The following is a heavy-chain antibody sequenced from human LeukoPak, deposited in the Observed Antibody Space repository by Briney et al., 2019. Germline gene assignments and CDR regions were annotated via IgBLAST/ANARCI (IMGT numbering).Heavy chain of an antibody. CDR2: IYYSGST. Sequence: SETLSLTCTVSGGSISSHYWSWIRQPPGKGLEWIGYIYYSGSTNYNPSLKSRVTISVDTSKNQFSLKLSSVTAADTAVYYCARDQRGYYYDSSGYWGYNWFDPWGQGTLVTVSS. D-gene: IGHD3-22*01. CDR3: ARDQRGYYYDSSGYWGYNWFDP. V-gene: IGHV4-59*11. CDR1: GGSISSHY. J-gene: IGHJ5*02.